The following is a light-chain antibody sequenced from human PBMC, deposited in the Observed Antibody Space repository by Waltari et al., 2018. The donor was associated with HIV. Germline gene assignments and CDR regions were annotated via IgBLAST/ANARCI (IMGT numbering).Light chain of an antibody. CDR2: GAS. Sequence: EVVMTQSPATLSVSPGERATLSCRASQSVSSYLAWNQQKPGQAPRLLIYGASTRATGIPSRFVGSWSGTDFTLTISSLQSEDFAVYFCQQYNKWSRGTFGGGTKVEVK. V-gene: IGKV3D-15*01. CDR1: QSVSSY. CDR3: QQYNKWSRGT. J-gene: IGKJ4*01.